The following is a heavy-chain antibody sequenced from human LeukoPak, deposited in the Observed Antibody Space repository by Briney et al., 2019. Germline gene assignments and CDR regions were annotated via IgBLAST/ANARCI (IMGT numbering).Heavy chain of an antibody. Sequence: SETLSPTCAVYGGSFSGYYWSWIRQPPGKGLEWIGEINHSGSTNYNPSLKSRVTISVDTSKNQFSLKLSSVTAADTAVYYCARWEQQLVSGGFDPWGQGTLVTVSS. J-gene: IGHJ5*02. V-gene: IGHV4-34*01. CDR2: INHSGST. D-gene: IGHD6-13*01. CDR3: ARWEQQLVSGGFDP. CDR1: GGSFSGYY.